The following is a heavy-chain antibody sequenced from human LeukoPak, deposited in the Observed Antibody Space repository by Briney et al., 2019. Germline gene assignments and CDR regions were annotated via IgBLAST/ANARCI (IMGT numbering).Heavy chain of an antibody. CDR3: ARRRYGTYYYDSSGYYSDAFDI. Sequence: PSETLSLTCAVYGGSFSGYYWSWIRQPPGKGLEWIGEINHSGSTNYNPSLKSRVTISVDTSKNQFSLKLSSVTAADTAVYYCARRRYGTYYYDSSGYYSDAFDIWGQGTMVTVSS. CDR1: GGSFSGYY. CDR2: INHSGST. J-gene: IGHJ3*02. V-gene: IGHV4-34*01. D-gene: IGHD3-22*01.